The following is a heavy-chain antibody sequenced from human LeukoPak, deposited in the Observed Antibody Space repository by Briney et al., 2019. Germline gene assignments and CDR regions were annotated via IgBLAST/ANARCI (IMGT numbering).Heavy chain of an antibody. Sequence: GGCLRLSCAASGFSFSASAVGWVRQARGKGLGWVSSISGSGGSTYHADSVEGRFTISRDNSKNTLYLQMNSLRAEDTAVYYCAKDQESYGFFDYWGQGTLVTVSS. CDR3: AKDQESYGFFDY. CDR1: GFSFSASA. V-gene: IGHV3-23*01. D-gene: IGHD1-26*01. J-gene: IGHJ4*02. CDR2: ISGSGGST.